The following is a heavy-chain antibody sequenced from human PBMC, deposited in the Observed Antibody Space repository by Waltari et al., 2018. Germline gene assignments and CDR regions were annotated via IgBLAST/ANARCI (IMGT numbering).Heavy chain of an antibody. CDR2: LNNGGEYK. Sequence: VRLVESGGGRVEPGESLRLSCVGSGFSFDEYSMNWVRQTPGKGLEGVSALNNGGEYKGYADSVEGRFTISRDNDKNTLYLQMNDLRVDDTAIYYCARGKAFDPWGQGTRVNVSS. J-gene: IGHJ5*02. CDR1: GFSFDEYS. CDR3: ARGKAFDP. V-gene: IGHV3-21*06.